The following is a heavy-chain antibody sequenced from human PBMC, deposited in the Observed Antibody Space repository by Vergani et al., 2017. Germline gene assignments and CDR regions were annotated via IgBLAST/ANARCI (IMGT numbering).Heavy chain of an antibody. CDR2: IYDSGST. Sequence: QVQLQESGPGLVKPPGTLSLTCAVSGGSISSGDYYWSWIRQPPGKGLEWIGYIYDSGSTYYNPSRKSRVTISVDTSKNQFSLKLSSVTAADTAVYYWARLGGSSWYYYKMGGFDPWGQGTLVTVSS. J-gene: IGHJ5*02. CDR3: ARLGGSSWYYYKMGGFDP. D-gene: IGHD6-13*01. CDR1: GGSISSGDYY. V-gene: IGHV4-30-4*08.